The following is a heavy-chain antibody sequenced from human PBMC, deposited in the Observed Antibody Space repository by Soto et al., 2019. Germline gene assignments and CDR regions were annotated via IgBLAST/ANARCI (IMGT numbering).Heavy chain of an antibody. D-gene: IGHD3-16*02. J-gene: IGHJ5*02. CDR3: ARDPYYDYVGGSYRPNSWFEP. Sequence: QVQLVQSGAEVKKPGASVKVSCKASGYTFTSYGISWVRQAPGQGLEWMGWISAYNGNTNYAQKLQGRVTMTTDTSTSKAYMELRSLRSDDTAVYNCARDPYYDYVGGSYRPNSWFEPCGQGTLV. V-gene: IGHV1-18*01. CDR2: ISAYNGNT. CDR1: GYTFTSYG.